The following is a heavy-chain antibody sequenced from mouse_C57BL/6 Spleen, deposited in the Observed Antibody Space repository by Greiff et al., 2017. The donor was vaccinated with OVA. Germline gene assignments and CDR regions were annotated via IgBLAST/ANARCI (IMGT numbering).Heavy chain of an antibody. Sequence: VKLMESGPGLVAPSQSLSITCTVSGFSLTSYAISWVRQPPGKGLEWLGVIWTGGGTNYNSALKSRLSISKDNSKSQVFLKMNSLQTDDTARYYCARNTVYYGSTPNWYFDVWGTGTTVTVSS. V-gene: IGHV2-9-1*01. D-gene: IGHD1-1*01. J-gene: IGHJ1*03. CDR1: GFSLTSYA. CDR2: IWTGGGT. CDR3: ARNTVYYGSTPNWYFDV.